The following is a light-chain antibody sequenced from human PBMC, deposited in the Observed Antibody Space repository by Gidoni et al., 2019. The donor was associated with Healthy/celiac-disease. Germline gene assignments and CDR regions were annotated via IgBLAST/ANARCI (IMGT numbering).Light chain of an antibody. J-gene: IGKJ4*01. CDR2: DAS. CDR1: QSVSSY. Sequence: EIVLTQSPATLSLSPGERATLSCRASQSVSSYLAWYPQKPGQAPRLLIYDASNRATGIPARFSGSGSGTDFTLTISSLEPEDFAVYYCQQRSNWRALTFGGGTKVEIK. V-gene: IGKV3-11*01. CDR3: QQRSNWRALT.